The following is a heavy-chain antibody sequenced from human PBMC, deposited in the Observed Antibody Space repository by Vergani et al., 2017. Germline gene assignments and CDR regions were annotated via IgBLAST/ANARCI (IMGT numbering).Heavy chain of an antibody. CDR1: GGSISSGSYY. V-gene: IGHV4-61*02. Sequence: QVQLQESGPGLVKPSQTLSLTCTVSGGSISSGSYYWSWIRQPAGKGLEWIGRIYTSGSTNYNPCLKSRVTISVDTSKNQFSLKLSSVTAADTAVYYCARVRVTTVTTSYFDLWGRGTLVTVSS. CDR2: IYTSGST. J-gene: IGHJ2*01. CDR3: ARVRVTTVTTSYFDL. D-gene: IGHD4-17*01.